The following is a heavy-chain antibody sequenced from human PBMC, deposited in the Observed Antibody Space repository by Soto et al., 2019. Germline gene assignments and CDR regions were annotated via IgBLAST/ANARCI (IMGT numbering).Heavy chain of an antibody. CDR1: GGTFSSYT. D-gene: IGHD4-17*01. J-gene: IGHJ6*02. Sequence: ASVKVSCKASGGTFSSYTIRWVRPAPGQGLEWMGRIIPILGIANYAQKFQGRVTITADKSTSTAYMELSSLRSEDTAVYYCARDLSQSVTTSYYNYYGMDVWGQGTTVTVSS. CDR2: IIPILGIA. CDR3: ARDLSQSVTTSYYNYYGMDV. V-gene: IGHV1-69*04.